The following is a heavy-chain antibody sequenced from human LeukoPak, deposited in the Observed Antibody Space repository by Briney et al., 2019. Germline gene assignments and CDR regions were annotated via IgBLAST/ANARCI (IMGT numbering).Heavy chain of an antibody. Sequence: EGSLRLSCAASGFTFSSYAMSWVRQAPGKGLEWVSAISGSGGSTYYADSVKGRFTISRDNSKNTLYLQMNSLRAEDTAVYYCAKDGDSSPTRYWGQGTLVTVSS. V-gene: IGHV3-23*01. J-gene: IGHJ4*02. CDR1: GFTFSSYA. CDR2: ISGSGGST. CDR3: AKDGDSSPTRY. D-gene: IGHD6-13*01.